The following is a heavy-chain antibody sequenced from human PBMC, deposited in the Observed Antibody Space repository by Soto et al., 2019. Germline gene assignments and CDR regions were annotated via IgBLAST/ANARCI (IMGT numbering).Heavy chain of an antibody. CDR3: AKRSKRISSLNDTRVEP. J-gene: IGHJ5*02. D-gene: IGHD6-6*01. V-gene: IGHV4-4*02. CDR2: ISHSGST. Sequence: QVQLQESGPGLVKPSGTLSLTCAVSGGSISSSNWWNWVRQPPGKGLEWIGEISHSGSTNSNPSLESRVSLSVNKSKNQFSLILVSVTAADPAIYDCAKRSKRISSLNDTRVEPWGQGTLVTVSS. CDR1: GGSISSSNW.